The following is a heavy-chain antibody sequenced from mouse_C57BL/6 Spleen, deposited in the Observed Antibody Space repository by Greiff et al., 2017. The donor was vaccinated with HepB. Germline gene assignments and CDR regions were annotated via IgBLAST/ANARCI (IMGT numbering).Heavy chain of an antibody. CDR2: ISYDGSN. CDR3: ARDGAHGGFAY. D-gene: IGHD1-3*01. CDR1: GYSITSGYY. J-gene: IGHJ3*01. Sequence: EVKLMESGPGLVKPSQSLSLTCSVTGYSITSGYYWNWIRQFPGNKLEWMGYISYDGSNNYNPSLKNRISITRDTSKNQFFLKLNSVTTEDTATYYCARDGAHGGFAYWGQGTLVTVSA. V-gene: IGHV3-6*01.